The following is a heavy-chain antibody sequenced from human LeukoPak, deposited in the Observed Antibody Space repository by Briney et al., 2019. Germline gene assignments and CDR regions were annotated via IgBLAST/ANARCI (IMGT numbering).Heavy chain of an antibody. D-gene: IGHD6-13*01. CDR1: GGSISSSSYY. J-gene: IGHJ4*02. Sequence: PSETLSLTCTVSGGSISSSSYYWGWIRQPPGKGLEWIGSIYYSGSTYYNPSLKRRVTISVDTSKNRLSLKLSSVTAADTAVYYCASARTSSRSWFTFDYWGQGILVTVSS. CDR2: IYYSGST. V-gene: IGHV4-39*01. CDR3: ASARTSSRSWFTFDY.